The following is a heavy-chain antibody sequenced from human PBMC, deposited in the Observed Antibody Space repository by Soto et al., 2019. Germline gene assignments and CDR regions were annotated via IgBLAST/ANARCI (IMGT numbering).Heavy chain of an antibody. Sequence: PSEPLSLTCTVSGGSVRTTSSSWSWIRQPPGKGLEGIVYIHYSGSTNSPPSLKSRVTISVDTSKNQFSLKRSSVTAADTAVYYCAGAWEHLFFDFWGQGTLVTVSS. J-gene: IGHJ4*02. CDR2: IHYSGST. CDR1: GGSVRTTSSS. V-gene: IGHV4-61*01. D-gene: IGHD1-26*01. CDR3: AGAWEHLFFDF.